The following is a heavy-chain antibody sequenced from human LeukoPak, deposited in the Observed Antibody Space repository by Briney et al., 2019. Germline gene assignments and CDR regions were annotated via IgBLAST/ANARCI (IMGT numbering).Heavy chain of an antibody. J-gene: IGHJ4*02. CDR2: IYYSGST. Sequence: PSQTLSLTCTVSGGSISSGDYYWSWIRQHPGKGLEWIGYIYYSGSTYYNPSLKSRVTISVDTSKNQSSLKLRSVTAADTAVYYCATVALGAPRQNWGGGYFDYWGQGTLVTVSS. CDR1: GGSISSGDYY. D-gene: IGHD7-27*01. V-gene: IGHV4-31*03. CDR3: ATVALGAPRQNWGGGYFDY.